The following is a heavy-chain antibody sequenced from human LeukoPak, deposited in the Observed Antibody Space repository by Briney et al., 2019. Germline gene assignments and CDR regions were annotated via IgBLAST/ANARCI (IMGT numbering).Heavy chain of an antibody. CDR3: ARVSATMVRGVRVFDY. D-gene: IGHD3-10*01. Sequence: SETLSLTGTGSGGSISSNYWSWMRQPPGKGLEWIGYIYYSGSTNYNPSLKSRVTISVDTSKNQFSLKLSSVTAADTAVYYCARVSATMVRGVRVFDYWGQGTLVTVSS. CDR2: IYYSGST. CDR1: GGSISSNY. V-gene: IGHV4-59*01. J-gene: IGHJ4*02.